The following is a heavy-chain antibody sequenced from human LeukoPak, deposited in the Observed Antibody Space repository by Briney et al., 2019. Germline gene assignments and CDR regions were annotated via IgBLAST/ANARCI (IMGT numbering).Heavy chain of an antibody. CDR3: ARGSSGSSYTGYFDL. CDR1: GLTFTTYA. J-gene: IGHJ2*01. Sequence: PGGSLRLSCAASGLTFTTYAMHWFRQAPGKGLDWVAVVSYDGGNNYFPDSVRGRFTISRDNSRDTVYLQMNSLRPEDTAVYYCARGSSGSSYTGYFDLWGRGTLVTVSS. CDR2: VSYDGGNN. V-gene: IGHV3-30-3*01. D-gene: IGHD6-13*01.